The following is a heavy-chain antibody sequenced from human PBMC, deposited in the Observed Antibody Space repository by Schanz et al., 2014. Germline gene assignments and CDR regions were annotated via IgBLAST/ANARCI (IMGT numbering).Heavy chain of an antibody. V-gene: IGHV3-11*01. CDR3: AREGERKGMLPYYFDY. D-gene: IGHD3-10*01. CDR2: ITSGSAK. CDR1: GFTFRDYQ. J-gene: IGHJ4*02. Sequence: QVQLVESGGGLVKPGGSLRLSCTASGFTFRDYQMTWIRQAPGKGLEWVSYITSGSAKFYADSVKGRFTISRDNAKNSLYLQMNSLRAEDTAVYYCAREGERKGMLPYYFDYWGQGALVTVSS.